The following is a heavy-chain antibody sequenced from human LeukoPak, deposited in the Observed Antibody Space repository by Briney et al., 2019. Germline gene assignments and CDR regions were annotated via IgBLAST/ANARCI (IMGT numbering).Heavy chain of an antibody. CDR1: GFTFSSYG. D-gene: IGHD4-17*01. V-gene: IGHV3-30*18. CDR2: ISYDGSNK. J-gene: IGHJ4*02. CDR3: AKGDDYGDYGSDY. Sequence: GGSLRLSCAASGFTFSSYGMHWVRQAPGKGLEWVAVISYDGSNKYYADSVKGRFTISRDNSKNTLYLQMNSLRAEDTAVYYSAKGDDYGDYGSDYWGQGTLVTVSS.